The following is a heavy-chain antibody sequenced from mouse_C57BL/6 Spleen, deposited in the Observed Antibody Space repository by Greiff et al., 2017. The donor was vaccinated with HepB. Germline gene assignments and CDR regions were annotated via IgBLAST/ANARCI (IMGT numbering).Heavy chain of an antibody. J-gene: IGHJ2*01. D-gene: IGHD6-2*01. CDR2: IDPSDSET. Sequence: VQLQQPGAELVRPGSSVKLSCKASGYTFTSYWMHWVKQRPIQGLEWIGNIDPSDSETHYNQKFKDKATLTVDKSSSTAYMQLSSLTSEDSAVYYCARSVISLPPYYFDYWGQGTTLTVSS. CDR3: ARSVISLPPYYFDY. CDR1: GYTFTSYW. V-gene: IGHV1-52*01.